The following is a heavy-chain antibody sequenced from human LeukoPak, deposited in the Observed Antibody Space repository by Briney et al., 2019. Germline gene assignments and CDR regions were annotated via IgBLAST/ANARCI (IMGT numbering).Heavy chain of an antibody. D-gene: IGHD3-22*01. J-gene: IGHJ5*02. CDR1: GGSISSYY. Sequence: SETLSLTCTVSGGSISSYYWSWIRQPPGKGLEWVGYIYYSGSTNYNPSLKSRVTISVDTSRNQFSLKLSSVTAADTAVYYCASASSGYSDAVDWFDPWGQGTLVTVSS. V-gene: IGHV4-59*01. CDR2: IYYSGST. CDR3: ASASSGYSDAVDWFDP.